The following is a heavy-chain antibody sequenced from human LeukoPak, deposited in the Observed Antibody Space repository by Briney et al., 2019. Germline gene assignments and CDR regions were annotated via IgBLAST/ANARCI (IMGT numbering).Heavy chain of an antibody. CDR3: ATLSDAIAAAGTRNY. Sequence: GGSLRLSCAPSGFIFSSYAMSWVCQAPGKGLEWVSVISGSGGSTNYADSVNGRFTIFRDNSQNMLHLQMSSLRAEDTAVYYCATLSDAIAAAGTRNYWGQGTLVTVSS. J-gene: IGHJ4*02. D-gene: IGHD6-13*01. CDR1: GFIFSSYA. V-gene: IGHV3-23*01. CDR2: ISGSGGST.